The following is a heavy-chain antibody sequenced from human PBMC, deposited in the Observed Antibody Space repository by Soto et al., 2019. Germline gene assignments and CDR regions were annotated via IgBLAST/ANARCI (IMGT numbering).Heavy chain of an antibody. D-gene: IGHD2-2*01. CDR3: ARVPDY. CDR2: MYHSGST. V-gene: IGHV4-30-2*01. Sequence: QLQLQESGSGLVKPSQTLSLTCAVSGGSISSGGYSWSWIRQPPGKGLEWIGYMYHSGSTYYNPSLQTRVTIAIAMSTNQFSLQLSSVTAADTAVYSCARVPDYWGQAILVTVSS. CDR1: GGSISSGGYS. J-gene: IGHJ4*02.